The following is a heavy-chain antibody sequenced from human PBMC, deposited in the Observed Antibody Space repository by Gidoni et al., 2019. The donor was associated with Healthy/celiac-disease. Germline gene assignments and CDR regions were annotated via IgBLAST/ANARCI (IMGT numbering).Heavy chain of an antibody. D-gene: IGHD3-9*01. CDR1: GLTSRSYA. V-gene: IGHV3-23*01. Sequence: EVQLLEPGGGLVQPGGSLRLSCAASGLTSRSYAMSWVRLAPGKGLEGVSAICGSGGSTYYAGAVKGRFTISRDNSKSSLYLEMNSLRAEDAAVYYCAKGEGYCDWLPSPSWFDPWGQGTLVTVSS. CDR2: ICGSGGST. J-gene: IGHJ5*02. CDR3: AKGEGYCDWLPSPSWFDP.